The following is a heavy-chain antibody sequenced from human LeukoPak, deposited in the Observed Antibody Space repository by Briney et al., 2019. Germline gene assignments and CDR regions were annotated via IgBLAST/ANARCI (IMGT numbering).Heavy chain of an antibody. V-gene: IGHV3-33*01. Sequence: PGRSLRLSCAASGFTFSSYGMHWVRQAPGKGLEWVAVIWYDGSNKYYADSVKGRFTISRDNSKNTLYLQMNSLRAEDTAVYYCSRGPAYYYDSSGYDLVWFDPWGQGTLVTVSS. D-gene: IGHD3-22*01. CDR1: GFTFSSYG. J-gene: IGHJ5*02. CDR3: SRGPAYYYDSSGYDLVWFDP. CDR2: IWYDGSNK.